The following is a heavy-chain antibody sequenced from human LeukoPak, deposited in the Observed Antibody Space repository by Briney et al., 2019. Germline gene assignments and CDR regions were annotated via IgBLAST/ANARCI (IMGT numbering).Heavy chain of an antibody. CDR3: AKGFGYSYGSAAFDI. V-gene: IGHV3-9*01. J-gene: IGHJ3*02. D-gene: IGHD5-18*01. CDR2: ISWNSGSI. CDR1: GFTFDDYA. Sequence: GRSLRLTCAASGFTFDDYAMHWVRHAPGKGLEGVSGISWNSGSIGYADSVKGRFTISRDDAKNSLYLQMNSLRAEDTAVYYCAKGFGYSYGSAAFDIWGQGTMVTVSS.